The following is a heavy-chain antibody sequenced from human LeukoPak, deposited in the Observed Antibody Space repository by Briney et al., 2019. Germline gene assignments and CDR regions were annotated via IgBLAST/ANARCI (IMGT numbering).Heavy chain of an antibody. CDR3: ARYEIRGLGSYYYYYAMDV. CDR1: GYTFTSYG. J-gene: IGHJ6*02. CDR2: ISAYNDNT. Sequence: ASVKVSCKASGYTFTSYGLSWVRQAPRQGLEWMGWISAYNDNTNYAQNLQGRVTMTTDTSASTAYMELRGLRSDDTAVYYCARYEIRGLGSYYYYYAMDVWGQGTTVTVSS. D-gene: IGHD3-16*01. V-gene: IGHV1-18*01.